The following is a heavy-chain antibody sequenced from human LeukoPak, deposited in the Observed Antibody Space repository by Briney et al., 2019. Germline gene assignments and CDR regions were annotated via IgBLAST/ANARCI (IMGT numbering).Heavy chain of an antibody. CDR2: ISSSSSYI. Sequence: GGSLRLSCAASGFTFSSYSMNWVRQAPGKGLEWVSSISSSSSYIYYADSVKGRFTISRDNAKNTQYLQMNSLRADDTAVYYCAKESGTRQVDYWGQGTLVTVSS. D-gene: IGHD3-10*01. CDR1: GFTFSSYS. J-gene: IGHJ4*02. CDR3: AKESGTRQVDY. V-gene: IGHV3-21*01.